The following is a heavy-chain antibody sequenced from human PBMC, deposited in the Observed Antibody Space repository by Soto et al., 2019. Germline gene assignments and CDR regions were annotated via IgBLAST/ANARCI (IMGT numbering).Heavy chain of an antibody. CDR3: ARDVGGYDSSGYQ. CDR1: GFTVSSNY. V-gene: IGHV3-53*04. CDR2: IYSGGST. J-gene: IGHJ4*02. D-gene: IGHD3-22*01. Sequence: EVQLVESGGGLVQPGGSLRLSCAASGFTVSSNYMSWVRQAPGKGLEWVSVIYSGGSTYYADSVKGRFTISRHNSKNTLYLQMNSLRGEDTAVYYCARDVGGYDSSGYQWGQGTLVTVSS.